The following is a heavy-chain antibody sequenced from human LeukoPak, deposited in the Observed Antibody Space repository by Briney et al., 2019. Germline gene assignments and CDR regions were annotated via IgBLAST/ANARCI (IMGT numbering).Heavy chain of an antibody. D-gene: IGHD3-22*01. J-gene: IGHJ5*02. V-gene: IGHV4-39*01. CDR3: ARHRHYSSGYYYVAKWFDP. Sequence: SETLSLTCTVSGGSISSSSYYWGWIRQPPGKGLEWIGIIYYSGSTYYNPSLKSRVTISVDTSKNQFSLKLSSVTAADTAVYYCARHRHYSSGYYYVAKWFDPWGQGTLVTVSS. CDR1: GGSISSSSYY. CDR2: IYYSGST.